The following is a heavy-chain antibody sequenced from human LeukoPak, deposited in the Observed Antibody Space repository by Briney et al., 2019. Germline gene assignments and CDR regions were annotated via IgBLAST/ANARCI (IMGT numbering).Heavy chain of an antibody. CDR3: ARGALPAGDAFDI. CDR1: GFTFSSYS. V-gene: IGHV3-21*01. Sequence: GGSLRLSCAASGFTFSSYSMNWVRQAPGKGLEWVSSISSSSSYIYYADSVKGRFTISRDNAKNSLYLQMNSLRAEDTAVYYCARGALPAGDAFDIWGQGTMVTVSS. CDR2: ISSSSSYI. J-gene: IGHJ3*02.